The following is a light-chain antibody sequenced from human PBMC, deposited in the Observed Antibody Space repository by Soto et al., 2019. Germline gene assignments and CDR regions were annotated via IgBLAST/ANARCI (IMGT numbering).Light chain of an antibody. J-gene: IGLJ2*01. CDR1: SSDVGSYNL. CDR3: CSYAYSSTVV. CDR2: EGS. Sequence: QAVLTQPASVSGSPGQSITISCTGTSSDVGSYNLVSWYQQHPGKAPKLMIYEGSKRPSGVSNRFSGSKSGNTASLTISGLQAEDEAYYYCCSYAYSSTVVFGGGTKVTVL. V-gene: IGLV2-23*01.